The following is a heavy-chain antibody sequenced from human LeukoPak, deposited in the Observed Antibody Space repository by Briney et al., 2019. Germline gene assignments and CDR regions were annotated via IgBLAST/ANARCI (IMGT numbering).Heavy chain of an antibody. CDR3: ARGGRYHRQQLRYYYYYGMDV. V-gene: IGHV4-34*01. CDR1: GGSFSGYY. Sequence: PSETLSLTCAVYGGSFSGYYWSWIRQPPGKGLEWIGEINHSGSTNYNPSLKSRVTISVDTSKNQFSLKLSSVTAADTAVYYCARGGRYHRQQLRYYYYYGMDVWGQGTTVTVSS. J-gene: IGHJ6*02. D-gene: IGHD6-13*01. CDR2: INHSGST.